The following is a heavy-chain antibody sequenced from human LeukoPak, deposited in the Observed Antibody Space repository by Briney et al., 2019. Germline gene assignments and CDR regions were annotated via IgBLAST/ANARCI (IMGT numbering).Heavy chain of an antibody. CDR2: ISSSGGTI. CDR1: GFTFINYE. Sequence: PGGSLRLSFAASGFTFINYEMNWVRRAPGKGLEWVSYISSSGGTIYYADSVKGRFTISRDNAKNSLYLQMNSLRAEDTAVYYCARLHYDFVWGIFDYWGQGTLVTVSS. D-gene: IGHD3-16*01. J-gene: IGHJ4*02. CDR3: ARLHYDFVWGIFDY. V-gene: IGHV3-48*03.